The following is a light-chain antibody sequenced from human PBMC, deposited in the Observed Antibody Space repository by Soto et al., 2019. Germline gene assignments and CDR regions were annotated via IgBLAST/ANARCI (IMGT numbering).Light chain of an antibody. Sequence: EIGMTLYPGTLSLAPGERATLSCRASQSVSISYLAWYQQKPGQAPRLLISWASSRATGIPDRFSGSGSGTDFTLTITRLEPEDSAVYFCQQHTGSPTTFGQGTRLEIK. CDR2: WAS. V-gene: IGKV3-20*01. CDR3: QQHTGSPTT. J-gene: IGKJ5*01. CDR1: QSVSISY.